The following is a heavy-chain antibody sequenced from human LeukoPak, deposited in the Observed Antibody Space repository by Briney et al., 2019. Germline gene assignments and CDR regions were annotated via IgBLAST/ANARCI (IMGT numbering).Heavy chain of an antibody. V-gene: IGHV3-48*03. J-gene: IGHJ4*02. D-gene: IGHD3-22*01. Sequence: GGSLRLSCAASGFTFSSYEMNWVRQAPGKGLEWVSYISSSGSTIYYADSVKGRFTISRDNAKNSLYLQMNSLRAEDTAVYYCARDPRYYYDSSGSKTGDYWGQGTLVTVSS. CDR1: GFTFSSYE. CDR2: ISSSGSTI. CDR3: ARDPRYYYDSSGSKTGDY.